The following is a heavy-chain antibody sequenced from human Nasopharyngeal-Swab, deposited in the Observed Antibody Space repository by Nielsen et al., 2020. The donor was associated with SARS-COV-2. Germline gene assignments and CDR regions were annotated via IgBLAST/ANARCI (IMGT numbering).Heavy chain of an antibody. Sequence: GGSLRLSCAASGFTFSGYSMNWVRQAPGKWLEWVSSVSSSGSYISYADSLKGRFTISRDNVKNTLYLQMNSLRAEDTAVYYCARSRTDYGGTWYDAFDIWGQGTLVTVSS. V-gene: IGHV3-21*06. CDR2: VSSSGSYI. J-gene: IGHJ3*02. CDR1: GFTFSGYS. D-gene: IGHD4/OR15-4a*01. CDR3: ARSRTDYGGTWYDAFDI.